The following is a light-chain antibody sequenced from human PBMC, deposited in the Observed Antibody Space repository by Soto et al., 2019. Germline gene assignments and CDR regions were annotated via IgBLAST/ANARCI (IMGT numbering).Light chain of an antibody. CDR3: VSYTTSASYV. Sequence: QSALAQPASVSGSPGQSITISCTGTSSDVGNYIFVSWYRQHPGKAPKLMIYDINNRPSGASNRFSGSKSGNTASLTISGLQAEDEADYYCVSYTTSASYVFGTGTKVTV. V-gene: IGLV2-14*01. CDR1: SSDVGNYIF. CDR2: DIN. J-gene: IGLJ1*01.